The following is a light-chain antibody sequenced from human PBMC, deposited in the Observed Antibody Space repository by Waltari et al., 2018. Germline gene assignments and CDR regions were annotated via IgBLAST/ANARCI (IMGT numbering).Light chain of an antibody. CDR2: AAS. CDR1: QGISSY. CDR3: QQYYSYPET. J-gene: IGKJ1*01. V-gene: IGKV1-8*01. Sequence: AIRITQSPSSLSASTGDSVPITCRASQGISSYLAWYQQKPGKAPKLLIYAASTLQSGVPSRFSGSGSGTDFTLTISCLQSEDFATYYCQQYYSYPETFGQGTKVEIK.